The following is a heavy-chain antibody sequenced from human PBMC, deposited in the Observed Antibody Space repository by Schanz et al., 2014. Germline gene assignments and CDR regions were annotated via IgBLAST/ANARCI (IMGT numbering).Heavy chain of an antibody. V-gene: IGHV1-8*01. D-gene: IGHD5-12*01. CDR3: ARGPLGTSP. Sequence: QVQLVQSGAEVKKPGASVKVSCTASGYTFTSYDINWVRQAPGQGLEWLGWMNPNSGDTGYPRKFQDRVTMTRNTSISTAYMELNSLTSEDTAVYYCARGPLGTSPWGQGTLVTVSS. CDR2: MNPNSGDT. CDR1: GYTFTSYD. J-gene: IGHJ5*02.